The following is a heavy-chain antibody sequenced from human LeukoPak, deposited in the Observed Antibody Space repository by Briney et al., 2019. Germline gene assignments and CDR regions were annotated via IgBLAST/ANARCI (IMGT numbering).Heavy chain of an antibody. Sequence: GGSLRLSCAASGFTFSSYAMSWVRQAPGKGLEWVSAISGSGGSTYYADSVKGRFTISRDNSKNKLYLQMNSLRAEDTAVYYCAKVAYCGGDCYVFPDYWGQGTLVTVSS. J-gene: IGHJ4*02. CDR3: AKVAYCGGDCYVFPDY. V-gene: IGHV3-23*01. CDR1: GFTFSSYA. CDR2: ISGSGGST. D-gene: IGHD2-21*02.